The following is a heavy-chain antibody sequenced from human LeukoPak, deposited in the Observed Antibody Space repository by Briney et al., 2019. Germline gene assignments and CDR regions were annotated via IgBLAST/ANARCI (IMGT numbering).Heavy chain of an antibody. D-gene: IGHD3-3*01. CDR2: IIPIFGTA. J-gene: IGHJ6*03. V-gene: IGHV1-69*06. CDR1: GYTFTGYY. CDR3: ARGLIRFLEWVWGRNYYYYMDV. Sequence: HGASVKVSCKASGYTFTGYYMHWVRQAPGQGLEWMGGIIPIFGTANYAQKFQGRVTITADKSTSTAYMELSSLRSEDTAVYYCARGLIRFLEWVWGRNYYYYMDVWGKGTTVTVSS.